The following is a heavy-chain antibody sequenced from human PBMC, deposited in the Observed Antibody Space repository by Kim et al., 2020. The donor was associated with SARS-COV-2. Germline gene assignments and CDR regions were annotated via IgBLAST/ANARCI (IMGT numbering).Heavy chain of an antibody. CDR2: ISSSGSYT. CDR3: ARVPVGASSWYYFDP. D-gene: IGHD6-13*01. CDR1: GINFSDYY. V-gene: IGHV3-11*05. Sequence: GGSLRLSCEASGINFSDYYMSWIRQAPGKGLEWVSYISSSGSYTKYADSLKGRFTISRDNAENSLYLEMNSLSADDTAVYYCARVPVGASSWYYFDPWG. J-gene: IGHJ4*01.